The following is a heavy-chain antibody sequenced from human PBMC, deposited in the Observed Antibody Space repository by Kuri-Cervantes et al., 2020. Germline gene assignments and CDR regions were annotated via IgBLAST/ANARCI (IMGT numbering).Heavy chain of an antibody. J-gene: IGHJ6*03. Sequence: GESLKISCAASGFTFSNAWMSWVRQAPGKGLEWVANIKQGGSEKYYVDSVKGRFTISRDNAKNSLYLQMNSLRAEDTAVYYCAREEYYDFWSGYYSDYYYYMDVWGKGTTVTVSS. CDR3: AREEYYDFWSGYYSDYYYYMDV. CDR1: GFTFSNAW. V-gene: IGHV3-7*01. D-gene: IGHD3-3*01. CDR2: IKQGGSEK.